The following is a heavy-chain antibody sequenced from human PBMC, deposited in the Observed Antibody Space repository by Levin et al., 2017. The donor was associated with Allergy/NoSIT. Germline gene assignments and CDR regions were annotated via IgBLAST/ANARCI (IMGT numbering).Heavy chain of an antibody. V-gene: IGHV1-69*13. CDR3: ARGRCSGGSCRSYYYYGMDV. J-gene: IGHJ6*02. CDR2: IIPIFGTA. Sequence: SVKVSCKASGGTFSSYAISWVRQAPGQGLEWMGGIIPIFGTANYAQKFQGRVTITADESTSTAYMELSSLRSEDTAVYYCARGRCSGGSCRSYYYYGMDVWGQGTTVTVSS. D-gene: IGHD2-15*01. CDR1: GGTFSSYA.